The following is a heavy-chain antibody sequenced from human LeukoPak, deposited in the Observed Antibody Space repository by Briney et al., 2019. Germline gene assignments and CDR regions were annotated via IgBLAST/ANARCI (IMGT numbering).Heavy chain of an antibody. CDR1: GGSFSGYY. Sequence: PSETLSLTCAVYGGSFSGYYWSWIRQPPGKGLEWIGEINHSGSTNYNPSLKSRVTISVDTSKNQFSLKLSSVTAADTAVYYCARGRHCSSTSCYTIIDYYYGMDVWGQGTTVTVSS. V-gene: IGHV4-34*01. CDR2: INHSGST. CDR3: ARGRHCSSTSCYTIIDYYYGMDV. D-gene: IGHD2-2*01. J-gene: IGHJ6*02.